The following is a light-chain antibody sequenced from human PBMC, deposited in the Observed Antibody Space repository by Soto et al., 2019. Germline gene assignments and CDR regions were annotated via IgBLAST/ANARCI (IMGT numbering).Light chain of an antibody. J-gene: IGKJ1*01. CDR1: ETISSF. Sequence: IQWTQSPTSLYVSVGDRVTMTCRANETISSFLNWYQHKPGKAPKLLIYAASNLHSGVPSTFSASGSGTDFALNISSLQADDFGTYYCQQGFSLPWTFGQGTKVDIK. V-gene: IGKV1-39*01. CDR2: AAS. CDR3: QQGFSLPWT.